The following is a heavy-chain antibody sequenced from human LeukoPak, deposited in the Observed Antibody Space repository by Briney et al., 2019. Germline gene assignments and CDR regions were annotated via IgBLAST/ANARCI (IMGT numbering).Heavy chain of an antibody. CDR1: GFTFSDYV. CDR2: ISYDGSNK. D-gene: IGHD3-10*01. CDR3: ARDQAYYGSGSGAFDI. V-gene: IGHV3-30-3*01. J-gene: IGHJ3*02. Sequence: GRSLRLSCAASGFTFSDYVIHWVRQAPGKGLEWVAVISYDGSNKYYADSVKGRFTISRENFKNTLYLQMNSLRAEETAVYYCARDQAYYGSGSGAFDIWGQGTMVTVSS.